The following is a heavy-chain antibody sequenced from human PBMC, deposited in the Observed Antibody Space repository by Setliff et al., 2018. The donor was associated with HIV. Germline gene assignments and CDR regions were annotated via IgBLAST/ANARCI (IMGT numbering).Heavy chain of an antibody. CDR2: ISSSGNTI. CDR1: GFSFSSYE. J-gene: IGHJ6*03. V-gene: IGHV3-48*03. CDR3: ARTQDRYYYYYYMDV. Sequence: PGGSLRLSCAASGFSFSSYEMNWVRQAPGKGLEWISYISSSGNTIYYADSVKGRFTISRDNAKNSLYLQMSSLRAEDTAIYYCARTQDRYYYYYYMDVWGKGTTVTVSS.